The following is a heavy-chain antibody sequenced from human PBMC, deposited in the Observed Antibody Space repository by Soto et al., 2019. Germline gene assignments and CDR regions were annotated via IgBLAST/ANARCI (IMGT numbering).Heavy chain of an antibody. Sequence: SETLSLTCAVYGGSFSGYYWSWIRQPPGKGLEWIGEINHSGSTNYNPSLKSRVTISVDTSKNQFSLKLSSVTAADTAVYYCARDMDIAARPYYYYGMDVWGQGTTVTVSS. CDR3: ARDMDIAARPYYYYGMDV. CDR2: INHSGST. D-gene: IGHD6-6*01. J-gene: IGHJ6*02. V-gene: IGHV4-34*01. CDR1: GGSFSGYY.